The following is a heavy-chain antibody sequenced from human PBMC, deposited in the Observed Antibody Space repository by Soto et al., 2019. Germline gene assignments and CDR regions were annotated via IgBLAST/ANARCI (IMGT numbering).Heavy chain of an antibody. V-gene: IGHV3-33*01. CDR1: GFTFSSYG. J-gene: IGHJ6*02. D-gene: IGHD5-12*01. Sequence: QVQLVESGGGVVQPGRSLRLSCAASGFTFSSYGMHWVRQAPGKGLEWVAVIWYDGSNKYYADSVKGRFTISRDNSKNTLYLQMNCLRAEDTVVYYCARDLYSGYAHYYYYYGMAVWGQGTTVTVYS. CDR2: IWYDGSNK. CDR3: ARDLYSGYAHYYYYYGMAV.